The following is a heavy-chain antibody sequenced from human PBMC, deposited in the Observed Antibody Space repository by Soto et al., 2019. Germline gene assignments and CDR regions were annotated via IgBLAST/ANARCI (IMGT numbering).Heavy chain of an antibody. CDR2: ISSGAITI. D-gene: IGHD6-6*01. CDR3: ARQYSSSSPEL. Sequence: PGRSLRLSCAASVFTFSSYAMSLVRQAPGKGLEWVSYISSGAITIYYADSVKGRFTISRDNAKNSLYLQINSMRAQDTAVYYCARQYSSSSPELWGQGTLVTVAS. V-gene: IGHV3-48*04. CDR1: VFTFSSYA. J-gene: IGHJ4*02.